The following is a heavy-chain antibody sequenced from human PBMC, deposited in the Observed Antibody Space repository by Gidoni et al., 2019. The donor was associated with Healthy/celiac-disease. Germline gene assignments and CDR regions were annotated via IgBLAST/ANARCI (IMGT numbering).Heavy chain of an antibody. Sequence: QVQLQQWGAGLLKPSETLSLTCAVYGGSFSGYYWSWIRQPPGKGLEWIGEINHSGSTNYNPSLKSRVTISVDTSKNQFSLKLSSVTAADTAVYYCARVRGWNYGDGGFADYWGQGTLVTVSS. CDR3: ARVRGWNYGDGGFADY. CDR2: INHSGST. D-gene: IGHD4-17*01. V-gene: IGHV4-34*01. J-gene: IGHJ4*02. CDR1: GGSFSGYY.